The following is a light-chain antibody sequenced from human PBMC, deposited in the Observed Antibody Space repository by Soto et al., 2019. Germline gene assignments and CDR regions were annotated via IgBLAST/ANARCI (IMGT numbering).Light chain of an antibody. CDR3: LHGYSYPFT. V-gene: IGKV1-6*01. J-gene: IGKJ4*01. CDR1: QGIRND. Sequence: AIQMTQSPSSLSASVGDTVTITCRASQGIRNDLGWYQQKPGKAPKLLIFAASNLQSGVPSRFSGSGSGTDFTLIISSLLPEDFATYYCLHGYSYPFTFGGGTRVEIK. CDR2: AAS.